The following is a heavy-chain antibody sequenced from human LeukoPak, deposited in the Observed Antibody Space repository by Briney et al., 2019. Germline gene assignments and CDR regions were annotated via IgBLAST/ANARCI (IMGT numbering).Heavy chain of an antibody. CDR2: IPSSSSTI. J-gene: IGHJ4*02. Sequence: GGSLRLSCAASGFTFNSYYMNWVRQAPGKGLEWVSYIPSSSSTISYAESVRGRFTISRDNAKNSLNLQMNSLRDEDTAVYYCARGRGGTYWFDYWGQGTLVTVSS. D-gene: IGHD1-26*01. CDR1: GFTFNSYY. V-gene: IGHV3-48*02. CDR3: ARGRGGTYWFDY.